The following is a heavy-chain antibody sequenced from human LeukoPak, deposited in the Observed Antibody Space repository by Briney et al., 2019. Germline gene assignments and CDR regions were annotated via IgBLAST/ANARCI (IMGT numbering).Heavy chain of an antibody. Sequence: PGVSLRLSCAASGFAFSDYCMHWVRQAPGEGLLWVSRSCPHGSTPVYADSVKGRFTISRDDAKNFLYLQMNSLGGEDTAVYYCVRGSAPERGLDYWGQGARVTVSS. J-gene: IGHJ4*02. CDR1: GFAFSDYC. CDR2: SCPHGSTP. D-gene: IGHD6-25*01. V-gene: IGHV3-74*01. CDR3: VRGSAPERGLDY.